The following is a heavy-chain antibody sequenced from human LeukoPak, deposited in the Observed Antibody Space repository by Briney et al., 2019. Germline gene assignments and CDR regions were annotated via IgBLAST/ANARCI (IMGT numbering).Heavy chain of an antibody. D-gene: IGHD2-2*01. J-gene: IGHJ4*02. Sequence: PSETLSLTCAVYGGSFSGYYWSWIRQPPGKGLEWIGEINHSGSTNYNPSLKSRVTISVDTSKNRFSLKLSSVTAADTAVYYCARTSRYCSSTSCAPLDYWGQGTLVTVSS. CDR3: ARTSRYCSSTSCAPLDY. CDR1: GGSFSGYY. CDR2: INHSGST. V-gene: IGHV4-34*01.